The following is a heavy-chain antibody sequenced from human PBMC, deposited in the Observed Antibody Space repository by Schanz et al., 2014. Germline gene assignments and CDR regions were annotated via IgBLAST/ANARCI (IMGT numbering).Heavy chain of an antibody. CDR2: IWYDGSNE. J-gene: IGHJ6*02. CDR3: ARSYSSGWYPYYYGMDV. D-gene: IGHD6-19*01. V-gene: IGHV3-33*03. Sequence: QVQLVESGGGVVQPGRSLRLSCAASGFTFSNHGMHWVRQSPGKGLEWVALIWYDGSNEYYADSVKGRFTISRDNAKNSLYLQMNSLRAEDTAVYYCARSYSSGWYPYYYGMDVWGQGTTVTVSS. CDR1: GFTFSNHG.